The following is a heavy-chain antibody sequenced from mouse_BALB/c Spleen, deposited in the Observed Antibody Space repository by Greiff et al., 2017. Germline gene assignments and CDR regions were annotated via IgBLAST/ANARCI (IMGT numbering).Heavy chain of an antibody. V-gene: IGHV14-4*02. CDR1: GFNIKDYY. CDR2: IDPENGDT. J-gene: IGHJ4*01. D-gene: IGHD1-1*01. CDR3: NAYYGSRGGYAMDY. Sequence: EVQLVESGAELVRSGASVKLSCTASGFNIKDYYMHWVKQRPEQGLEWIGWIDPENGDTEYAPKFQGKATMTADTSSNTAYLQLSSLTSEDTAVYYCNAYYGSRGGYAMDYWGQGTSVTVSS.